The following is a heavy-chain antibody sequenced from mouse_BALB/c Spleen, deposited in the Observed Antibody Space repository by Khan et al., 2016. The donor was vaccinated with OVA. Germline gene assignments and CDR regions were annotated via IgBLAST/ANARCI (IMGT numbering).Heavy chain of an antibody. J-gene: IGHJ2*01. CDR1: GYIFTNYW. Sequence: QVQLKQSGAELVSPGASVKLSCKTSGYIFTNYWIHWVKQRSGQGLEWIARIYPETGSTYSHEKFKGKAKLTADKSSTTGYMQLRSLKSEDSAVYFCARDYCGNYELGYWGQGTTVTVSS. CDR3: ARDYCGNYELGY. D-gene: IGHD2-1*01. V-gene: IGHV1-76*01. CDR2: IYPETGST.